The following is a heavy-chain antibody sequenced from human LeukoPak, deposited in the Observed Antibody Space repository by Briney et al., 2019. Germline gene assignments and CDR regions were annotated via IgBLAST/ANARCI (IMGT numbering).Heavy chain of an antibody. CDR3: ARDRDWNSGFDY. J-gene: IGHJ4*02. Sequence: GGSLRLSCAASGFTFSSYWMHWVRQAPGKGLVWVSRINSDGSSIRYADSVKGRFTISRDNAKNTLYLQMNSLRVEDTAVYYCARDRDWNSGFDYWGQGTLVTVSS. V-gene: IGHV3-74*01. CDR1: GFTFSSYW. CDR2: INSDGSSI. D-gene: IGHD1-7*01.